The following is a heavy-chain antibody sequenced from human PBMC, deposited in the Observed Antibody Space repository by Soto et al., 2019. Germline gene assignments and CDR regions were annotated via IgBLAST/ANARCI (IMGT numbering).Heavy chain of an antibody. D-gene: IGHD3-22*01. CDR2: ISRSSSYT. CDR3: AKAVSSGYYYIGYFQH. CDR1: GFTFSDYY. V-gene: IGHV3-11*05. Sequence: GGSLRLSCAASGFTFSDYYMSWIRQAPGKGLEWVSYISRSSSYTNYADSLKGRFTISRDNSKNSLYLQMNSLRAEDTAVYYCAKAVSSGYYYIGYFQHWGQGTLVPVSS. J-gene: IGHJ1*01.